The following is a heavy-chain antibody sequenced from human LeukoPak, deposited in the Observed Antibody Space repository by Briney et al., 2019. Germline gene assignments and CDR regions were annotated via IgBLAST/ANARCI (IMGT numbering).Heavy chain of an antibody. J-gene: IGHJ6*02. Sequence: GGSLRLSCAASGFTVSSNYMSWVRRAPGKGLEWVSVIYSGGSTYYADSVKGRFTISRDNSKNTLYLQMNSLRAEDTAVYYCARMRGYGDYAGFYYYYYGMDVWGQGTTVTVSS. V-gene: IGHV3-66*01. CDR2: IYSGGST. CDR3: ARMRGYGDYAGFYYYYYGMDV. D-gene: IGHD4-17*01. CDR1: GFTVSSNY.